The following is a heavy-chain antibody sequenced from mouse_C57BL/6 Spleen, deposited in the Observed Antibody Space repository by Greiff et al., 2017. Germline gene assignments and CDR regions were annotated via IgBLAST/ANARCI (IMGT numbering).Heavy chain of an antibody. CDR2: IYPGDGDT. J-gene: IGHJ1*03. Sequence: VQRVESGPELVKPGASVKISCKASGYAFSSSWMNWVKQRPGKGLEWIGRIYPGDGDTNYNGKFKGKATLTADKSSSTAYMQLSSLTSEDSAVYFCARSPYYSNPSYWYFDVWGTGTTVTVSS. D-gene: IGHD2-5*01. V-gene: IGHV1-82*01. CDR3: ARSPYYSNPSYWYFDV. CDR1: GYAFSSSW.